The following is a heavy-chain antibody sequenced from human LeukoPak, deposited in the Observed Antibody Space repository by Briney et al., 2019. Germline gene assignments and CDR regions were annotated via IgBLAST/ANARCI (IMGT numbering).Heavy chain of an antibody. D-gene: IGHD6-25*01. CDR1: DGAITGYY. CDR2: ISYSGST. J-gene: IGHJ4*02. Sequence: PSETLSLTCTVSDGAITGYYWGWIRQPPGKGLEWIGHISYSGSTNYNPSLKSRVTISVDTSKNHFSLKLNSVTAADTAVYYRVRGYSTGWTYYFDYWGQGALVTVSS. V-gene: IGHV4-59*01. CDR3: VRGYSTGWTYYFDY.